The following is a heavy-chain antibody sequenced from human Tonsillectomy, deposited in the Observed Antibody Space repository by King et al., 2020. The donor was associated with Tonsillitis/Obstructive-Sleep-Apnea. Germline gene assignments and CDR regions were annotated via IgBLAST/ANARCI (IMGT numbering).Heavy chain of an antibody. Sequence: QLVQSGAEVKKPGASVKVSCKASGYTFTSYAMHWVRQAPVQRFEWRGWFNAGNGNTKYSKKFQGRVTITRDTSASTAYMELSSLRSEDTAVYYCARGRSIAPSGWFDPWGQGTLVTVSS. J-gene: IGHJ5*02. V-gene: IGHV1-3*01. CDR3: ARGRSIAPSGWFDP. CDR1: GYTFTSYA. D-gene: IGHD6-6*01. CDR2: FNAGNGNT.